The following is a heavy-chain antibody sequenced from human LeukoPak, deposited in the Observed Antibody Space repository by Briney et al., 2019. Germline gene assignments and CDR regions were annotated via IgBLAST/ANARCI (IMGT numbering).Heavy chain of an antibody. J-gene: IGHJ5*02. D-gene: IGHD3-10*01. CDR2: IYYSGST. Sequence: SETLSLTCAVSGGSISSGGYSWSWIRQPPGKGLEWIGYIYYSGSTYYNPSLKSRVTISVDTSKNQFSLKLSSVTAADTAVYYCAPRGERMVRGVIITGWFDPWGQGTLVTVSS. V-gene: IGHV4-30-4*07. CDR3: APRGERMVRGVIITGWFDP. CDR1: GGSISSGGYS.